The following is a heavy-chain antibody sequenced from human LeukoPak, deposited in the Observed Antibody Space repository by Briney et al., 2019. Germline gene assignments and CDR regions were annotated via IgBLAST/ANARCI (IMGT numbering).Heavy chain of an antibody. CDR1: GYTFTGYY. V-gene: IGHV1-2*04. J-gene: IGHJ6*02. D-gene: IGHD2-2*01. CDR3: ARSFLVNCSSTSCPPYHSPYYYYGMDV. Sequence: ASVKVSCKASGYTFTGYYMHWVRQAPEQGLEWMGWINPNSGGTNYAQKFQGWVTMTRDTSISTAYMELSRLRSDDTAVYYCARSFLVNCSSTSCPPYHSPYYYYGMDVWGQGTTVTVSS. CDR2: INPNSGGT.